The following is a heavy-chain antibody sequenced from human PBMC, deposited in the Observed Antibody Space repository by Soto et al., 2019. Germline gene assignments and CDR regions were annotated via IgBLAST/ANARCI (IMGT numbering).Heavy chain of an antibody. J-gene: IGHJ4*02. CDR1: GYTLTELS. CDR3: ATSFIEWEQLDY. V-gene: IGHV1-24*01. CDR2: FDPEDGET. Sequence: ASVKVSCKVSGYTLTELSMHWVRQAPGKGLEWMGGFDPEDGETIYAQKFQGRVTMTEDTSTDTAYMELSSLRSEDTAVYYCATSFIEWEQLDYWGQGTLVTVSS. D-gene: IGHD3-3*02.